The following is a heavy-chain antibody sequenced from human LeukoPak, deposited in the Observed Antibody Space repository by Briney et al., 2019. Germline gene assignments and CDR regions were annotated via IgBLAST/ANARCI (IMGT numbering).Heavy chain of an antibody. CDR3: AKTYGHFDD. D-gene: IGHD4-17*01. CDR1: GFTFTSYT. J-gene: IGHJ4*02. Sequence: PGGSLRLSCAASGFTFTSYTMNWVRQAPGKGLEWVSSITSSSSYIYYADSVKGRFTISRDNAKNSLYLQMTSLRVEDTAVYYCAKTYGHFDDWGQGTQVTVSS. CDR2: ITSSSSYI. V-gene: IGHV3-21*01.